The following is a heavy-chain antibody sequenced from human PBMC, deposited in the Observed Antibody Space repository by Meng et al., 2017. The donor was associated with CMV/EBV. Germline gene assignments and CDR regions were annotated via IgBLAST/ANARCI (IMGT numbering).Heavy chain of an antibody. J-gene: IGHJ6*02. V-gene: IGHV1-2*02. CDR2: INPNSGGT. CDR3: ARGRGSSFSYYGMDV. Sequence: ASVKVSCKASGFTFTSSAVHWVRQAPGQGLEWMGWINPNSGGTNYAQKFQGRVTMTRDTSISTAYMELSRLRSDDTAVYYCARGRGSSFSYYGMDVWGQGTTVTVSS. D-gene: IGHD6-6*01. CDR1: GFTFTSSA.